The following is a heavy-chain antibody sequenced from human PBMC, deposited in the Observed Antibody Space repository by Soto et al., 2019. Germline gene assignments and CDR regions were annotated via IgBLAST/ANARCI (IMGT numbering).Heavy chain of an antibody. D-gene: IGHD2-2*01. CDR2: IAQDGSQT. V-gene: IGHV3-7*01. CDR3: ATMRRGSPDDY. J-gene: IGHJ4*02. CDR1: GFAFTTYW. Sequence: EAQLVESGGGLVQPGGSLRLSCAASGFAFTTYWMGWVRQAPGRGLECLANIAQDGSQTYYVDSVKGRFTISRDNAKNSLYLQRNSLRAEDTAVYYCATMRRGSPDDYWGLGTLVTVSS.